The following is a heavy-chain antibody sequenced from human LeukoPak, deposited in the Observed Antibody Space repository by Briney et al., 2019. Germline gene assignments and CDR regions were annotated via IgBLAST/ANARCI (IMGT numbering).Heavy chain of an antibody. CDR1: GFTFNSFA. J-gene: IGHJ6*03. D-gene: IGHD4-11*01. V-gene: IGHV3-23*01. CDR2: ISRDGGNT. Sequence: GGSLRLSCAASGFTFNSFAMNWVRQAPGKGLEWVSAISRDGGNTYYADSVKGRFTISRDNSKNTLYLQMNSLRAEDTAVYYCAREATVTTSNYYYYYMDVWGKGTTVTVSS. CDR3: AREATVTTSNYYYYYMDV.